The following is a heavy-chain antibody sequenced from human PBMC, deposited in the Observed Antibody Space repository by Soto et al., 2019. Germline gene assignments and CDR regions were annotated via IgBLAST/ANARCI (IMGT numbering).Heavy chain of an antibody. V-gene: IGHV3-33*01. CDR3: ARDPTETNYYYYYMDV. J-gene: IGHJ6*03. Sequence: QVQLVESGGGVVQPGRSLRLSCAASEFTFSRYGMHWVRQAPGKGLEWVAVIWYDGSNKYYEDFVKGRFTISRDNSKNTLYLQMNSLRAEDTAVYYCARDPTETNYYYYYMDVWGKGTTVTVSS. D-gene: IGHD1-7*01. CDR2: IWYDGSNK. CDR1: EFTFSRYG.